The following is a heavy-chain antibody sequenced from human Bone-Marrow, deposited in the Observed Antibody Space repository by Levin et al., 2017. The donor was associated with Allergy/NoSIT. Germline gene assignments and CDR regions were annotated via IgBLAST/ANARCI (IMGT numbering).Heavy chain of an antibody. CDR1: GFTFSSDW. Sequence: GGSLRLPCAASGFTFSSDWMHWVRQVPGKGPVWVSRISSDGSDTLYADSVKGRFTISRDNAKNTLYLQMNSLRAEDTAVYYCARDPSFDHTIAFDYWGQGTLVTVSS. CDR2: ISSDGSDT. CDR3: ARDPSFDHTIAFDY. V-gene: IGHV3-74*01. D-gene: IGHD3-10*01. J-gene: IGHJ4*02.